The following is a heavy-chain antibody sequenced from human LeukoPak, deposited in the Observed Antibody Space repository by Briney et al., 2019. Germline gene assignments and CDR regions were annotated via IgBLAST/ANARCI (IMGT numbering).Heavy chain of an antibody. CDR1: GFTFSSYA. J-gene: IGHJ4*02. CDR2: ISGSGGST. Sequence: PAGSLRLSCAASGFTFSSYAMSWVRQAPGQGLEWVSAISGSGGSTYYADSVKGRFTISRDNSKNTLYLQMNSLRAEDTAVYYCAKDPYYYDSSGYQTHFDYWGQGTLVTVSS. V-gene: IGHV3-23*01. CDR3: AKDPYYYDSSGYQTHFDY. D-gene: IGHD3-22*01.